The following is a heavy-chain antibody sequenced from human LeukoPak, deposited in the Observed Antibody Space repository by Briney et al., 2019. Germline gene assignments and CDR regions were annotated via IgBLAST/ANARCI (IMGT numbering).Heavy chain of an antibody. CDR1: GFTFDDFA. D-gene: IGHD1-26*01. V-gene: IGHV3-9*01. CDR3: AKDRGVGIYYFDS. J-gene: IGHJ4*02. Sequence: PGGSLRLSCAASGFTFDDFAMHWVRQAPGKGLEWVSGINWNSGYIGYADSVKGRFTISRDNAKSSLCLRMNSLRTEDTALYYCAKDRGVGIYYFDSWGQGTLVTVSS. CDR2: INWNSGYI.